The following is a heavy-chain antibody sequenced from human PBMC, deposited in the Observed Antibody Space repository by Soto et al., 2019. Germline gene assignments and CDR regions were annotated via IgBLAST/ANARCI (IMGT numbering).Heavy chain of an antibody. Sequence: GGSLRLSCTASGFTFSSYWMNWVGQARGKGLDWVSLINPDGGTTTYAESVKGRFTTFRDNAKNTGYLQMTSLRVEDTAVYYCARDLRGSPDYWGQGTLVTVSS. CDR2: INPDGGTT. J-gene: IGHJ4*02. CDR3: ARDLRGSPDY. CDR1: GFTFSSYW. D-gene: IGHD1-26*01. V-gene: IGHV3-74*03.